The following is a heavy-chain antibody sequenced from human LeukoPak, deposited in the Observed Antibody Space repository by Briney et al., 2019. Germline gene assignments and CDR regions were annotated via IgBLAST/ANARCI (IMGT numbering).Heavy chain of an antibody. Sequence: SETLSLTCTVSGGSISSSSYYWGWIRQPPGKGLEWIGSIYYSGSTYYNPSLKSRVTISVDTSKNQFSLKLSSVTAADTVVYYCARWTYRNYFDYWGQGTLVTVSS. J-gene: IGHJ4*02. CDR1: GGSISSSSYY. CDR3: ARWTYRNYFDY. V-gene: IGHV4-39*01. D-gene: IGHD4-11*01. CDR2: IYYSGST.